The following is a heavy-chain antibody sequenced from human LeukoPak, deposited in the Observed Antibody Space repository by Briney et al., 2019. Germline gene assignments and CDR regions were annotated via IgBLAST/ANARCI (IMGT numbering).Heavy chain of an antibody. CDR1: GFTVSSNY. CDR2: LHSGGNT. CDR3: AKDSNLAQGMSGMDV. J-gene: IGHJ6*02. Sequence: GGSLRLSCAASGFTVSSNYMSWVRQAPGKGLEWVSVLHSGGNTYCADSVKGRFTISRDSSKNTLYLQMNSLRAEDTAVYYCAKDSNLAQGMSGMDVWGQGTTVTVSS. V-gene: IGHV3-66*01. D-gene: IGHD4-11*01.